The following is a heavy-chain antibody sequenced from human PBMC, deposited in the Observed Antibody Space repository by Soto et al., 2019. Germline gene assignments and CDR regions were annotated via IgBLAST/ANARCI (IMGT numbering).Heavy chain of an antibody. V-gene: IGHV3-48*03. CDR2: ISSSGNTM. D-gene: IGHD6-6*01. CDR1: GFTFSDYE. CDR3: AREGGTSSRNYLYYYGMDV. Sequence: GGSLRLSCAASGFTFSDYEINWVRQAPGKGLEWVSYISSSGNTMYYADSVKGRFTISRDNSKKSLYLQMNRLRADDTAVYYCAREGGTSSRNYLYYYGMDVWGRGTTLTVSS. J-gene: IGHJ6*02.